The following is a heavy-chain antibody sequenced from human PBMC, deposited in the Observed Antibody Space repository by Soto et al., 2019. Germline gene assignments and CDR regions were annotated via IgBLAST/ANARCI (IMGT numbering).Heavy chain of an antibody. J-gene: IGHJ6*02. V-gene: IGHV3-30-3*01. CDR1: GFTFSSYA. D-gene: IGHD4-17*01. CDR3: ARDLLDYGDYTGYGRYGMDV. Sequence: QVQLVESGGGVVQPGRSLRLSCAASGFTFSSYAMHWVRQAPGKGLEWVAVISYDGSNKYYADSVKGRFTISRDNSKNTLYLQMNSLRAEDTAVYYCARDLLDYGDYTGYGRYGMDVWGQGTTVTVSS. CDR2: ISYDGSNK.